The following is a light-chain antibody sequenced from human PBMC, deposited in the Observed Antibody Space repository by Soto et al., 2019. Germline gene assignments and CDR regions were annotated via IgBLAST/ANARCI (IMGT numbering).Light chain of an antibody. V-gene: IGKV3-20*01. CDR2: GAS. Sequence: EIVLTQSPGTLSLSPGERATLSCRASQSVSSSYLDWYQQKHGQAPRLLIYGASSRATGIPDRFSGSGSGTDFTLTISRLEPEDFAVYYCQQYGSSPRTFGQGTKVEIK. CDR3: QQYGSSPRT. CDR1: QSVSSSY. J-gene: IGKJ1*01.